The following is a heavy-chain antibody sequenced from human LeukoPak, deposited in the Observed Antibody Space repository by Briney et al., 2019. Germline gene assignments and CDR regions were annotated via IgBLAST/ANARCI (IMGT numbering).Heavy chain of an antibody. V-gene: IGHV4-34*01. CDR2: INHSGST. D-gene: IGHD5-18*01. J-gene: IGHJ4*02. CDR3: ARGAMYYFDY. CDR1: GGSFSDYY. Sequence: KTSETLSLTCAVYGGSFSDYYWSWIRQPPGKGLEWIGEINHSGSTNYNPSLKSRVTISVDTSKNQFSLKLSSVTAADTAVYYCARGAMYYFDYWGQGTLVTVFS.